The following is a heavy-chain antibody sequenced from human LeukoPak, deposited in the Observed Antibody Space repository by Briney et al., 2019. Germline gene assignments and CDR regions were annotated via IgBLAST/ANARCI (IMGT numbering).Heavy chain of an antibody. CDR3: ASGITMVRGVIITSPPPYYYYYGMDV. J-gene: IGHJ6*02. CDR2: IYYSGST. D-gene: IGHD3-10*01. V-gene: IGHV4-39*01. CDR1: GGSISSSSYY. Sequence: PSESLCLTCTVSGGSISSSSYYWGWIRQPPGKGLEWIGSIYYSGSTYYNPSLKSRVTISVDTSKNQFSLKLSSVTAADTAVYYCASGITMVRGVIITSPPPYYYYYGMDVWGQETTVTVSS.